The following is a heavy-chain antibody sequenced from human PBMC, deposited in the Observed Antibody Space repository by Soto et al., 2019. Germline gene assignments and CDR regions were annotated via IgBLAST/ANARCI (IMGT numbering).Heavy chain of an antibody. Sequence: EVQLLESGGGWVQPGGSLRLSCAASGFTFSSYDMSWVRQAPGTVLEWVSGLSGSGGSAYYADSVKGRVNISKDNSKNTLYVHMNSLRSDDTAIYYGAKEVAAGTNGYFDIWGKGTVVTVSS. V-gene: IGHV3-23*01. CDR3: AKEVAAGTNGYFDI. CDR1: GFTFSSYD. D-gene: IGHD2-15*01. CDR2: LSGSGGSA. J-gene: IGHJ3*02.